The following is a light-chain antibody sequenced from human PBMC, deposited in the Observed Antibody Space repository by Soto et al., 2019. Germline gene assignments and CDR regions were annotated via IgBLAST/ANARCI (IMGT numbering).Light chain of an antibody. CDR3: QGTYRAPLT. J-gene: IGKJ4*01. V-gene: IGKV1-39*01. CDR1: QSISSY. CDR2: AAS. Sequence: DIQMTQSPSSLSASVGDRVTITCRASQSISSYLNWYQHKPGKAPKLLIYAASSFQSGVPSRFSGSESGTDFTLTISSLQPEDFATYCCQGTYRAPLTLGGGTKVDIK.